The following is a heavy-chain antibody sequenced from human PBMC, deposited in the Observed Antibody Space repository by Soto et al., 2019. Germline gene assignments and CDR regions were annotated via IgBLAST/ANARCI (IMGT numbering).Heavy chain of an antibody. CDR1: GFTFSDHY. V-gene: IGHV3-72*01. CDR2: SGNKANSYTT. J-gene: IGHJ4*02. CDR3: IRDQGGNSDY. Sequence: EVQLVESGGGLVQPGGSLRLSCAASGFTFSDHYMDWVRQAPGKGLEWVGRSGNKANSYTTEYAASVKGRFTISRDDSKNSLFLQMNSLETEDTAGYYCIRDQGGNSDYWGQGTLVTVSS. D-gene: IGHD3-16*01.